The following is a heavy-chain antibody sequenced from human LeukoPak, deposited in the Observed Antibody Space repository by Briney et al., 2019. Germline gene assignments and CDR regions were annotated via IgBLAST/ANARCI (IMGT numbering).Heavy chain of an antibody. CDR3: ARAFGWLNTFDI. D-gene: IGHD3-9*01. CDR2: FDPEDGET. V-gene: IGHV1-24*01. Sequence: ASVKVSCKVSGYTLTELSMHWVRQAPGKGLEWMGGFDPEDGETIYAQKFQGRVTMTEDTSTDTAYMELSSLRSEDTAMYYCARAFGWLNTFDIWGQGTMVTISS. CDR1: GYTLTELS. J-gene: IGHJ3*02.